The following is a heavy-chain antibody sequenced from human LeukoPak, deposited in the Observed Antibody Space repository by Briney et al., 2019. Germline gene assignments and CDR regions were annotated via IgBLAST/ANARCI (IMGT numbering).Heavy chain of an antibody. CDR2: IHHSGST. CDR1: GGSFSAYY. J-gene: IGHJ5*02. V-gene: IGHV4-34*01. Sequence: SETPSLTCVVYGGSFSAYYWSWIRQPPGKGLEWIGEIHHSGSTNYIPSLKSRVTISVDTSANQFSLKLSSVTAADTAVYYCARGQDSGWFDPWGQGTLVTVSS. CDR3: ARGQDSGWFDP.